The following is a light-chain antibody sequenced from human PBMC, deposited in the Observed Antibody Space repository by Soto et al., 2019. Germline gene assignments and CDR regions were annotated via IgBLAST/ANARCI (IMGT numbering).Light chain of an antibody. CDR3: ISYSSSSTDVV. CDR2: DVS. CDR1: SGDIDSYTY. V-gene: IGLV2-14*01. Sequence: QSVLTQPASVSGSPGQSITISCTGTSGDIDSYTYVSWYQQHPGKAPKVMIYDVSSRPPGVSNRFSGSKSGNTASLTISGLQAEDEADYYCISYSSSSTDVVFGGGTQLTVL. J-gene: IGLJ2*01.